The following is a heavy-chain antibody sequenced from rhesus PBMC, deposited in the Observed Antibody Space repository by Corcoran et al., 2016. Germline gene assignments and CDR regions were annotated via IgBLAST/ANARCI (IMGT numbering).Heavy chain of an antibody. D-gene: IGHD3-3*01. CDR1: GGSISSSNW. V-gene: IGHV4-93*01. CDR2: IYGSGGST. Sequence: QVQLQESGPAVVKPSETLSLTCAVSGGSISSSNWWSWIRQSPGQGLEWLGGIYGSGGSTEYNPSLKSQVTISKETSKNQLSLQLGSVTAADTAVYYCARAEGFWTGFYGLDSWGQGVVVTVSS. CDR3: ARAEGFWTGFYGLDS. J-gene: IGHJ6*01.